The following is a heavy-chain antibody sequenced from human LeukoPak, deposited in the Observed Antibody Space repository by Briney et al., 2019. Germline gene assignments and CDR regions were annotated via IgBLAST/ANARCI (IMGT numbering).Heavy chain of an antibody. V-gene: IGHV4-39*07. CDR2: IFYTGKT. D-gene: IGHD5-12*01. CDR3: ARCSGNGYDYSWFDP. J-gene: IGHJ5*02. Sequence: SETLSLTCTVSRGSDSSSDYYWGWIRQPPGKGLEWIGDIFYTGKTNYNPSLRRRVTISLDTSKNQFSLKLSSVTAADTAVDYCARCSGNGYDYSWFDPWGQGTLVTVSS. CDR1: RGSDSSSDYY.